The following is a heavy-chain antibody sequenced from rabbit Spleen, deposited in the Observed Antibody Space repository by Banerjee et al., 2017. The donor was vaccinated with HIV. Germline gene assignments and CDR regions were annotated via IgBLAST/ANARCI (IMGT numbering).Heavy chain of an antibody. Sequence: QSLEESGGDLVKPGASLTLTCTASGFTISNSYYMCWVRQAPGKGLEWIVCIDTGSSGFTYFATWAKGRFTISKASWTTVTLQMTSLTAADTASYFCAKDLPGVIGWNFDLWGPGTLVTVS. CDR2: IDTGSSGFT. CDR3: AKDLPGVIGWNFDL. CDR1: GFTISNSYY. V-gene: IGHV1S40*01. J-gene: IGHJ4*01. D-gene: IGHD1-1*01.